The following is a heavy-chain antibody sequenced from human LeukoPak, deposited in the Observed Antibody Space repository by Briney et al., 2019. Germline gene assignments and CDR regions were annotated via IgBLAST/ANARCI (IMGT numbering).Heavy chain of an antibody. J-gene: IGHJ3*02. Sequence: GGSLRLSCAASGFTFTTSGMHWVRQAPGKGLEWVANIKQDGSEQFYLDSVKGRFTISRDNAKNALYLQMHSLRVEDTAVYYCARESIVVVPTTMDDASDIWGQGTMVTVSS. V-gene: IGHV3-7*01. D-gene: IGHD2-2*01. CDR3: ARESIVVVPTTMDDASDI. CDR1: GFTFTTSG. CDR2: IKQDGSEQ.